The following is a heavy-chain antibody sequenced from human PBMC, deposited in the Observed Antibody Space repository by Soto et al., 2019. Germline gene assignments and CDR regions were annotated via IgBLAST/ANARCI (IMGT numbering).Heavy chain of an antibody. Sequence: QVQLVQSGAEVKKPGASVKVSCKASGYTFTSYAMHWVRQAPGQRLEWMGWINAGNGNTKYSQKFQGRVTITRDTSASTAYMELSSLRSEDTAVYYCAGGSGSYYSLNYWGQGTLVTVSS. D-gene: IGHD3-10*01. CDR3: AGGSGSYYSLNY. CDR1: GYTFTSYA. CDR2: INAGNGNT. J-gene: IGHJ4*02. V-gene: IGHV1-3*01.